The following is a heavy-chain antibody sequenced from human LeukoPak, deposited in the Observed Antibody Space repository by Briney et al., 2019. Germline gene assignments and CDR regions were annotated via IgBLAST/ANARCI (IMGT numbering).Heavy chain of an antibody. Sequence: PGGSLRLSCAASGFTFSSYEMNCVRQAPGKGLEWVSYISSSGSIIYYADFVKGRFTISRDNAKNSLYLQMNSLRAEDTAVYYCARDPVGATTPDCWGQGALVTVSS. V-gene: IGHV3-48*03. CDR1: GFTFSSYE. CDR3: ARDPVGATTPDC. J-gene: IGHJ4*02. CDR2: ISSSGSII. D-gene: IGHD1-26*01.